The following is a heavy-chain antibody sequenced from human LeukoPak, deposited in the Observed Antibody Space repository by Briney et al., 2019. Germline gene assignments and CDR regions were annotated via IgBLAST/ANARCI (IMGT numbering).Heavy chain of an antibody. CDR3: ATDGRLQAVAGRVDY. V-gene: IGHV3-23*01. CDR1: GFTFTNYV. Sequence: PGGSLRLSRAASGFTFTNYVMNWVRQASGKGLEWVSAIGGGATTYYSDYVKGRFTISRDNTKNTLYLQMNSLRAGDTAMYYCATDGRLQAVAGRVDYWGQGTMVTVS. J-gene: IGHJ4*02. CDR2: IGGGATT. D-gene: IGHD6-19*01.